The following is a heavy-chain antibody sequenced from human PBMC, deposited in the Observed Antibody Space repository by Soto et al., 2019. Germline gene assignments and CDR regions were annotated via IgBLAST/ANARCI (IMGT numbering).Heavy chain of an antibody. D-gene: IGHD2-2*02. Sequence: PGGSLRLSCAASGFTFSSYGMHWVRQAPGKGLEWVAVISYDGSNKYYADSVKGRFTISRDNSKNTLYLQMNSLRAEDTAVYYCAKDRNVVVPAAIYDSNGMDVWGQGTTVTVSS. J-gene: IGHJ6*02. CDR2: ISYDGSNK. V-gene: IGHV3-30*18. CDR3: AKDRNVVVPAAIYDSNGMDV. CDR1: GFTFSSYG.